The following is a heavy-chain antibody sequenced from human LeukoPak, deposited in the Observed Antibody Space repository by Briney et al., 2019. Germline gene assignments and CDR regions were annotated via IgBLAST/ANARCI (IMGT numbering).Heavy chain of an antibody. J-gene: IGHJ5*01. Sequence: SETLSLTCIVSGVSISSSNYYWGWVRQPPGKGLEWIGNIYSSGSTYYDSSLKSRVTISIDTSNNQVSLKMSSMTAADTAVYYCAKSDGYGLIDSWGQGTLVTVSS. V-gene: IGHV4-39*01. D-gene: IGHD2-21*02. CDR1: GVSISSSNYY. CDR2: IYSSGST. CDR3: AKSDGYGLIDS.